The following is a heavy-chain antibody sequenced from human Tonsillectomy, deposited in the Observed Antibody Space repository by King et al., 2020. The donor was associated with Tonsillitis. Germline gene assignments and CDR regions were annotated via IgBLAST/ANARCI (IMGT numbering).Heavy chain of an antibody. CDR3: ARRSMAVSGDAFDV. D-gene: IGHD6-19*01. CDR2: IDPSDSYT. V-gene: IGHV5-10-1*03. CDR1: GYSFTTYW. Sequence: VQLVESGAEVKKPGESLRISCTDSGYSFTTYWISWVRHLPGKGLEWMGKIDPSDSYTSYSPSFQGHVTISGDKSISTAYLQWSSLKASDTAMYYCARRSMAVSGDAFDVWGQGTMVTVSS. J-gene: IGHJ3*01.